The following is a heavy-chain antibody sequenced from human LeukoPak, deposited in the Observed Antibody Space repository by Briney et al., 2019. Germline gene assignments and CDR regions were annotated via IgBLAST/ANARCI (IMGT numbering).Heavy chain of an antibody. CDR1: GGTFSSYA. CDR3: ARGDNYDILTGYQTPSHLSDY. J-gene: IGHJ4*02. V-gene: IGHV1-2*02. D-gene: IGHD3-9*01. Sequence: ASVKVSCKASGGTFSSYAISWVRQAPGQGLEWMGWINPNSGDTNFAQKFQGRVTMTRDTSISTAYMELSGLRSDDTAVYYCARGDNYDILTGYQTPSHLSDYWGQGTLVTVSS. CDR2: INPNSGDT.